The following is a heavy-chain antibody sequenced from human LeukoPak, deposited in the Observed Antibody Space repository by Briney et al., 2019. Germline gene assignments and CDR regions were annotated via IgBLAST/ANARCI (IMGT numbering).Heavy chain of an antibody. Sequence: ASVKVSCKVSEYRLTELSMHWVRLAPGKGLEWMGGFDPEDVDTIYAQKFEGRVTMTEDTSTDTAYLELSSLRSEDTAVYYCATLLLSKKRYYDFWTSAFDFWGQGTMVTVSS. D-gene: IGHD3-3*01. J-gene: IGHJ3*01. CDR3: ATLLLSKKRYYDFWTSAFDF. CDR1: EYRLTELS. V-gene: IGHV1-24*01. CDR2: FDPEDVDT.